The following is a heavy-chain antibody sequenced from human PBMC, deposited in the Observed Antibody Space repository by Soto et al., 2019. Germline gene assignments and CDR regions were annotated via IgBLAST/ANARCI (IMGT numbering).Heavy chain of an antibody. CDR2: INEDGSDK. V-gene: IGHV3-7*01. CDR1: GFTFSSYW. CDR3: ARDSPRGYGGSDY. D-gene: IGHD4-17*01. J-gene: IGHJ4*02. Sequence: EVQLVESGGGLVQPGGSLRLSCTASGFTFSSYWMSWVRQAPGKGLEWVANINEDGSDKYYVDSVKGRFTISRDNAKKSLYLQMNSLRAEDTAVYYCARDSPRGYGGSDYWGQGTLVTVSS.